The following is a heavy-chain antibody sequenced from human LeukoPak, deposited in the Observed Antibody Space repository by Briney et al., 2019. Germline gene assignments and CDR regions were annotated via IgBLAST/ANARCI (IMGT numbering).Heavy chain of an antibody. D-gene: IGHD6-13*01. CDR2: INPSGGST. V-gene: IGHV1-46*01. CDR3: ARDTRQKNRYSSGWYPYWRYYMDV. CDR1: GYTFTSYY. Sequence: ASVKVSCKASGYTFTSYYMHWVRQAPGQGLEWMGIINPSGGSTSYAQKFQGRVTMTRDMSTSTVYMELSSLRSEDTAVYYCARDTRQKNRYSSGWYPYWRYYMDVWGKGTTVTVSS. J-gene: IGHJ6*03.